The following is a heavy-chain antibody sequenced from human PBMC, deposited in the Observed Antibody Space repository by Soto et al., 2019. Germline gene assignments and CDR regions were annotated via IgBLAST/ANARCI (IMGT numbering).Heavy chain of an antibody. CDR1: GGSISSGDYY. CDR3: ARDRSDYDILTGRWYRLFDY. CDR2: IYYSGST. J-gene: IGHJ4*02. Sequence: PSETLSLTCTVSGGSISSGDYYWSWIRQPPGKGLEWIGYIYYSGSTYYNPSLKSRVTISVDTSKNQFSLKLSSVTAAGTAVYYCARDRSDYDILTGRWYRLFDYWGQGTLVTVSS. D-gene: IGHD3-9*01. V-gene: IGHV4-30-4*01.